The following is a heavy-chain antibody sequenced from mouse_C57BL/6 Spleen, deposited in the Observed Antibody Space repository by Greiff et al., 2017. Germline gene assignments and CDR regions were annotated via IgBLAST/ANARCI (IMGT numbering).Heavy chain of an antibody. CDR3: ARERDYGRSYFDY. V-gene: IGHV1-81*01. J-gene: IGHJ2*01. Sequence: VQLKESGAELARPGASVKLSCKASGYTFTSYGISWVKQRTGQGLEWIGEIYPRSGNTYYNEKFKGKATLTADKSSSTAYMELRSLTSEDSAVYFCARERDYGRSYFDYWGQGTTLTVSS. CDR2: IYPRSGNT. CDR1: GYTFTSYG. D-gene: IGHD1-1*01.